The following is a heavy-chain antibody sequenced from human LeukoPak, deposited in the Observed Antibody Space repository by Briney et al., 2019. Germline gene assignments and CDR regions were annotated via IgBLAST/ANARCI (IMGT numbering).Heavy chain of an antibody. J-gene: IGHJ3*02. V-gene: IGHV1-2*02. CDR3: ARVGRLGRGDDAFEI. Sequence: ASVKVSCKASGYSFIGFYIHLVRQAPGQGLEWMVWINPNSGDTNYAQKYQGRVTLTRDTSINTAYMELSSLRFDDTAVYDCARVGRLGRGDDAFEIWGQGTMVTVSS. CDR2: INPNSGDT. CDR1: GYSFIGFY. D-gene: IGHD3-16*01.